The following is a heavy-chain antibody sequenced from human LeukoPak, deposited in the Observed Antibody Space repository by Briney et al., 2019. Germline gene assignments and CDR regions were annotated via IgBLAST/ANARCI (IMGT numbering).Heavy chain of an antibody. CDR2: IYYSGST. Sequence: PSETLSLTCTVSGGSISSSGYYWGWIRQPPGKGLEWIGSIYYSGSTYYNPSLKSRVTISVDTSKNQFSLKLSSVTAADTAVYYCARDHQLYSNFYWGQGTLVTVSS. CDR3: ARDHQLYSNFY. D-gene: IGHD4-11*01. V-gene: IGHV4-39*07. CDR1: GGSISSSGYY. J-gene: IGHJ4*02.